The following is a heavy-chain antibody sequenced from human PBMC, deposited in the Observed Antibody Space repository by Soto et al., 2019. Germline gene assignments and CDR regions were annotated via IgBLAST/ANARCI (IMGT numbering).Heavy chain of an antibody. CDR1: GFTFSSYW. D-gene: IGHD3-3*01. V-gene: IGHV3-7*05. Sequence: GGSLRLSCAASGFTFSSYWMSWVRQAPGKGLEWVANIKQDGSEKYYVDSVKGRFTISRDNAKNSLYLQMNSLRAEDTAVYYCARDMVYDFWSGYYNLDGRDYYYGMDVWGQGTTVTVSS. CDR2: IKQDGSEK. J-gene: IGHJ6*02. CDR3: ARDMVYDFWSGYYNLDGRDYYYGMDV.